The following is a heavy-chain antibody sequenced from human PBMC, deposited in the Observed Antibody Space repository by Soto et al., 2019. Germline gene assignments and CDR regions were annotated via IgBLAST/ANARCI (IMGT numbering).Heavy chain of an antibody. CDR3: AREVVYDSSGYRLFDY. J-gene: IGHJ4*02. V-gene: IGHV1-2*04. CDR2: INPNSGGT. Sequence: ASVKVSCKASGYTFTGYYMHWVRQAPGQGLEWMGWINPNSGGTNYAQKFQGWVTMTRDTSISTAYMELSRLRSDDTAVYYCAREVVYDSSGYRLFDYWGQGTLVTVSS. D-gene: IGHD3-22*01. CDR1: GYTFTGYY.